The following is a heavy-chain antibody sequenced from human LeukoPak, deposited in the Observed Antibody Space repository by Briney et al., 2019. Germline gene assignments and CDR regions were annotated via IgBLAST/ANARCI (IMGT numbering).Heavy chain of an antibody. CDR2: IYYSGST. D-gene: IGHD3-9*01. CDR3: ARTHFDSLGWFDP. Sequence: PSETLSLTCTVSGGSISSSSHYWGWIRQPPGKGLEWIGSIYYSGSTYYNPSLKSRVTISVDTSKNQFSLKLSSVTAADTALYFCARTHFDSLGWFDPWGQGIQVIVSS. V-gene: IGHV4-39*07. CDR1: GGSISSSSHY. J-gene: IGHJ5*02.